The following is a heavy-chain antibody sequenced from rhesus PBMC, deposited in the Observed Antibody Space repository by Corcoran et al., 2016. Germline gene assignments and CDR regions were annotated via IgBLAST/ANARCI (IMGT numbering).Heavy chain of an antibody. CDR1: GGSISSNY. CDR3: ASSRRWLTFDY. CDR2: IYGNSAST. D-gene: IGHD6-37*01. J-gene: IGHJ4*01. Sequence: QVQLQESGPGLVKPLETLSLTCAVSGGSISSNYWSWIRQPPGKGLEWIGYIYGNSASTYYNPSLKSRVTISKDTSKNQFFLKLSSVTAADTAVYYCASSRRWLTFDYWGQGVLVTVSS. V-gene: IGHV4S7*01.